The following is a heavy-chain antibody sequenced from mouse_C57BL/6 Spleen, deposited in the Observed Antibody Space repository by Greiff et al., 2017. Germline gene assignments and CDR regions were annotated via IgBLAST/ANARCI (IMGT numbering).Heavy chain of an antibody. CDR1: GFTFSSYA. CDR2: ISSGGDYI. D-gene: IGHD3-2*02. CDR3: TREETAQATGAMDY. V-gene: IGHV5-9-1*02. J-gene: IGHJ4*01. Sequence: EVKVEESGEGLVKPGGSLKLSCAASGFTFSSYAMSWVRQTPEKRLEWVAYISSGGDYIYYADTVKGRFTISRDNARNTLYLQMSSLKSEDTAMYYCTREETAQATGAMDYWGQGTSVTVSA.